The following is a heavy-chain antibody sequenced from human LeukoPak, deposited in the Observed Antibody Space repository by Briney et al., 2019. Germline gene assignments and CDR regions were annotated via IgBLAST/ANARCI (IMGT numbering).Heavy chain of an antibody. J-gene: IGHJ3*01. CDR2: ISYDGSSK. V-gene: IGHV3-30*18. Sequence: GGSLRLSCAASGFTSSSHGMHWVRQAPGKGLEWATTISYDGSSKYYADSVKGRFTISRDNSENTLYLQMNSLRAEDTAVYFCAKDRESYCSGGYCYSPGFDLWGQGTIVTVSS. CDR3: AKDRESYCSGGYCYSPGFDL. D-gene: IGHD2-15*01. CDR1: GFTSSSHG.